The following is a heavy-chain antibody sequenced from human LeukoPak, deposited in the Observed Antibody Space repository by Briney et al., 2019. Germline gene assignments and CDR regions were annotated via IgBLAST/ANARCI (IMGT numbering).Heavy chain of an antibody. CDR3: ATAPYYYDSSGYPRY. CDR2: IRYDGSNK. Sequence: GGSLRLSCAASGFTFSSYGMHWVRQAPGKGLEWVAFIRYDGSNKYYADSVKGRFTISRDNSKNTLYLQMNSLRAEDTAVYYCATAPYYYDSSGYPRYWGQGTLVTVSS. V-gene: IGHV3-30*02. J-gene: IGHJ4*02. D-gene: IGHD3-22*01. CDR1: GFTFSSYG.